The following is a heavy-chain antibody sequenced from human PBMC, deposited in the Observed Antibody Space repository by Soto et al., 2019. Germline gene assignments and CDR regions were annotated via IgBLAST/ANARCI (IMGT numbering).Heavy chain of an antibody. D-gene: IGHD2-2*01. V-gene: IGHV3-23*01. CDR2: ISGSGGST. J-gene: IGHJ4*02. Sequence: EVQLLESGGGLVQPGGSLRLSCAASGFTFSSYAMSWVRQAPGKGLEWVSAISGSGGSTYYADSVKGRFTISRDNSKNTLYLQMNSLRAEDTAVYYCAKDIVVVPAASGASDFFTCFDYWGQGTLVTVSS. CDR3: AKDIVVVPAASGASDFFTCFDY. CDR1: GFTFSSYA.